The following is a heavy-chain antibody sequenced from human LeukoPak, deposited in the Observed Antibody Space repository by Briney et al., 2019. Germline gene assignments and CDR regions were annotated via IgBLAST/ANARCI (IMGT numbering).Heavy chain of an antibody. CDR3: AKDITSRWESSSLDY. J-gene: IGHJ4*02. Sequence: GKALRLSCAASGFIFSNYAMHWVRQAPGKGLEWVSGISWNSGSIGYADSVKGRFTISRDNAKNSLYLQMNSLRAEDTALYYCAKDITSRWESSSLDYWGQGTLVTVSS. CDR1: GFIFSNYA. CDR2: ISWNSGSI. V-gene: IGHV3-9*01. D-gene: IGHD6-13*01.